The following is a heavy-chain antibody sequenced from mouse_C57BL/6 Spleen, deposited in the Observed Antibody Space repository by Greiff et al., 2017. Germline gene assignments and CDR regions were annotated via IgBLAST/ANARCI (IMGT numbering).Heavy chain of an antibody. J-gene: IGHJ4*01. V-gene: IGHV5-9-1*02. Sequence: EVKVEESGEGLVKPGGSLKLSCAASGFTFSSYAMSWVRQTPEKRLEWVAYISSGGDYIYYADTVKGRFTISRDNARNTLYLQMSSLKSEDTAMYYCTSPYYSNYEDYAMDDWGQGASVTASS. D-gene: IGHD2-5*01. CDR1: GFTFSSYA. CDR3: TSPYYSNYEDYAMDD. CDR2: ISSGGDYI.